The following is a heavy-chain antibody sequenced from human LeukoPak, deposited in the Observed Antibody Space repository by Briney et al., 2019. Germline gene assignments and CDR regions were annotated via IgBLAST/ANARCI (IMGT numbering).Heavy chain of an antibody. D-gene: IGHD6-13*01. V-gene: IGHV1-69*13. CDR3: ARSIAADELNWFDP. Sequence: ASVKVSCKASGGTFSSYAISWVRQAPGQGLEWMGGIIPIFGTANYAQKFQGRVTITADESTSTAYMELSSLRSEDTAVYYCARSIAADELNWFDPWGQGTLVTVSS. CDR1: GGTFSSYA. CDR2: IIPIFGTA. J-gene: IGHJ5*02.